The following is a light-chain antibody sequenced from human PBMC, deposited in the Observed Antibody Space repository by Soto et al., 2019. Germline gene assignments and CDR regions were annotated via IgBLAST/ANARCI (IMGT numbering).Light chain of an antibody. V-gene: IGKV3-11*01. CDR2: DAS. J-gene: IGKJ1*01. CDR1: QSVNRY. Sequence: EIVLTQSPATLSLSPGERATVSCWASQSVNRYLVWYQQKPGQAPRLLMYDASKRATGIPARFSGSGSGTDFTLTISSLEPEDFAVYYCQQRDIWPWTFGQGTKVDIK. CDR3: QQRDIWPWT.